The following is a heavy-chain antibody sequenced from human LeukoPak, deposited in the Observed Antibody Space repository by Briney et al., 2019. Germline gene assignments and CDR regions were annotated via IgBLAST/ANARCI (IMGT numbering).Heavy chain of an antibody. J-gene: IGHJ4*02. V-gene: IGHV3-30*04. CDR3: ARQGTSTRLFDS. D-gene: IGHD5/OR15-5a*01. CDR2: IGSDGTKK. Sequence: PGRSLRLSCVASGFIFSDHPFHWVRQSPDKGLEWVALIGSDGTKKYYADSVQGRFTFSRENSNNTLLLRMNTRRADDTAVYFCARQGTSTRLFDSWGQGTLVTVSS. CDR1: GFIFSDHP.